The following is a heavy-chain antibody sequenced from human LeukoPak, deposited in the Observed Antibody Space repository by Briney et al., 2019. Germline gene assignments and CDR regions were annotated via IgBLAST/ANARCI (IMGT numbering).Heavy chain of an antibody. CDR3: ARHANIVVLPDASKAFDI. CDR1: GGSITSSSHY. V-gene: IGHV4-39*01. D-gene: IGHD2-2*01. Sequence: SETLSLTCTVSGGSITSSSHYWGWIRQPPGKGLEWIGSFYYSGDTYYNPSLKSRVTISVDTSKSQFSLRLSSVTAADTAVYYCARHANIVVLPDASKAFDIWGQGTMVTVSS. J-gene: IGHJ3*02. CDR2: FYYSGDT.